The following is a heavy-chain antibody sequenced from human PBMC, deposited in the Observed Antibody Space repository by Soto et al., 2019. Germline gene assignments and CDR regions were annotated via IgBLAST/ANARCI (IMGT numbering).Heavy chain of an antibody. V-gene: IGHV3-48*02. J-gene: IGHJ6*02. CDR1: GFTFRTYS. CDR3: ARGPAAYGMDV. CDR2: ISSSSSTI. Sequence: EVQLVESGGGLVQPGGSLRLSCAASGFTFRTYSMNWVRQAPGKGLEWISYISSSSSTIYYADSVKGRFTISRDNAKNSLYLQMESLIDEDTAVYYCARGPAAYGMDVWGQGTTVTVSS.